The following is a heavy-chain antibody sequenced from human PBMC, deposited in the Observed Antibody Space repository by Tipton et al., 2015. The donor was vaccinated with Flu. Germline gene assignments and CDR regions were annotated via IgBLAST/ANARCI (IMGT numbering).Heavy chain of an antibody. J-gene: IGHJ4*02. V-gene: IGHV1-18*01. CDR1: GYTFTSYG. CDR2: ISAYNGNT. D-gene: IGHD6-19*01. CDR3: ARARREDSGWCGRGDY. Sequence: QLVQSGAEVKKPGASVKVSCKASGYTFTSYGISWVRQAPGPGLEWMGWISAYNGNTNYAQKLQGRVTMTTDTSTSTAYMELRSRRSDDTAVYYCARARREDSGWCGRGDYWGQGTLVTVSS.